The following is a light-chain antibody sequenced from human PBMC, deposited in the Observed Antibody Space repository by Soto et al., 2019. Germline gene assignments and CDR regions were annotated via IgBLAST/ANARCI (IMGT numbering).Light chain of an antibody. J-gene: IGKJ1*01. Sequence: AIQLTQSPSSLSASVGDRVTITCRARQGISSSLAWYQQKPGKAPKLLIYDASTLESGVPARFSGSGSGTDFTLTISSLQPEDFATYYCQQFHGYPETFGQGTKVEVK. V-gene: IGKV1-13*02. CDR3: QQFHGYPET. CDR2: DAS. CDR1: QGISSS.